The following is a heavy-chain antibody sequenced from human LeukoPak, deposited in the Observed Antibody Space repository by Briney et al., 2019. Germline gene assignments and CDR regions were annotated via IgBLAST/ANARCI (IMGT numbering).Heavy chain of an antibody. Sequence: ASVKVSCKASGYTFATYGFCWVRQAPGHGLKWMGWISANSGKTDYAQKFQGRVTMTTDTSTTTAYMELRSLRPDDTALYFCAKVAGDRMDHWGQGTLLTVSS. CDR3: AKVAGDRMDH. V-gene: IGHV1-18*01. CDR1: GYTFATYG. D-gene: IGHD6-13*01. CDR2: ISANSGKT. J-gene: IGHJ4*02.